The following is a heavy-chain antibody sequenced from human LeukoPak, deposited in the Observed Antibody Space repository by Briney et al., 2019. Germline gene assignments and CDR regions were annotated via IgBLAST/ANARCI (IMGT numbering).Heavy chain of an antibody. CDR3: ARWGNDYSQFDS. J-gene: IGHJ4*02. Sequence: GGSLRLSCAASGFTFNNYAMAWVRQAPGKGLEWVSVVSGSGDNTNYADSVKGRFTISRDNSKNTLFLQMNSLRTEDTAVYFCARWGNDYSQFDSWGQGTLVTVS. D-gene: IGHD4-11*01. CDR1: GFTFNNYA. CDR2: VSGSGDNT. V-gene: IGHV3-23*01.